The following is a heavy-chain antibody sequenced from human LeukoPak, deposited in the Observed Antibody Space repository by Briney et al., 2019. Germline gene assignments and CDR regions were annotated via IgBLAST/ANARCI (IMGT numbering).Heavy chain of an antibody. D-gene: IGHD3-16*01. J-gene: IGHJ5*02. CDR1: GGSISSYY. Sequence: SETLSLTCSVSGGSISSYYWSWIRQPAGKGLEWIGRIYTSGSTNYNPSLKSRVTISVDTSKNQFSLKLSSVTAADTAVYYCASSRGHRGHWFDPWGQGTLVTVSS. CDR2: IYTSGST. CDR3: ASSRGHRGHWFDP. V-gene: IGHV4-4*07.